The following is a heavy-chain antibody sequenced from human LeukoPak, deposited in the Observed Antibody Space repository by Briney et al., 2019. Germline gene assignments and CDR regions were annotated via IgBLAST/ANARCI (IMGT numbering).Heavy chain of an antibody. CDR2: IKRTADGGTT. J-gene: IGHJ4*02. V-gene: IGHV3-15*01. D-gene: IGHD5-18*01. Sequence: GGSLRLSCAASGFTFSNAWMSWVRQAPGEGLECVGRIKRTADGGTTDYDAPVKGRLTISRDDSKNTLYLQMNSLKTEDTAVYYCTTDSRNYGYEYYWGQGTLVTVSS. CDR1: GFTFSNAW. CDR3: TTDSRNYGYEYY.